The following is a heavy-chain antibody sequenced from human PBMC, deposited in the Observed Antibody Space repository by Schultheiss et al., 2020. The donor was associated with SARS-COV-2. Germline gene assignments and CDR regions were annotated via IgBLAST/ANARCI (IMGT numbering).Heavy chain of an antibody. D-gene: IGHD1-7*01. Sequence: GGSLRLSCAASGFTFSSYWMHWVRQAPGKGLVWVSRINSDGSSTSYADSVKGRFTISRDNAKNTLYLQMNSLRAEDTAVYYCARAVRYMPGTTNDAFDIWGQGTMVTVAS. CDR1: GFTFSSYW. CDR2: INSDGSST. CDR3: ARAVRYMPGTTNDAFDI. J-gene: IGHJ3*02. V-gene: IGHV3-74*01.